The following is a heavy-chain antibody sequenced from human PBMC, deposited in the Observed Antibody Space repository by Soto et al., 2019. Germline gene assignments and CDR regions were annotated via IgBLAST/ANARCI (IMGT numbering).Heavy chain of an antibody. CDR1: GFTFNNDW. J-gene: IGHJ6*02. D-gene: IGHD3-22*01. Sequence: EVQLLESGGGLVKPGGSLRLSCAASGFTFNNDWMSWVRQAPGKGLEWVGRIKSKTDGGKTDYAAPVKGRFTISIDDSKNSLYLQMNSLKTEDTAVYSWTAPIVVLLMDVWCQGTTVTVSS. CDR2: IKSKTDGGKT. V-gene: IGHV3-15*01. CDR3: TAPIVVLLMDV.